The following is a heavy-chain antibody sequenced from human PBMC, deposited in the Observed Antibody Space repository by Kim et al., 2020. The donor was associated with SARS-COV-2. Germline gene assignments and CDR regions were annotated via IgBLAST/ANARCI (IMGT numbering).Heavy chain of an antibody. Sequence: SETLSLTCTVSGGSVSSGSYYWSWIRQPPGKGLEWIGYIYYSGSTNYNPSLKSRVTISVDTSKNQFSLKLSSVTAADTAVYYCASAPAPWESYYYYYYGMDVWGQGTTVTVSS. CDR2: IYYSGST. J-gene: IGHJ6*02. CDR1: GGSVSSGSYY. D-gene: IGHD3-16*01. CDR3: ASAPAPWESYYYYYYGMDV. V-gene: IGHV4-61*01.